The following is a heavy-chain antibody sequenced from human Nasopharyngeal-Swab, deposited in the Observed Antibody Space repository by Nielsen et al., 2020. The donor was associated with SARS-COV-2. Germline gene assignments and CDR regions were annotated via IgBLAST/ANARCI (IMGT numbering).Heavy chain of an antibody. CDR3: ARQAGGNYYLNFDY. J-gene: IGHJ4*02. D-gene: IGHD1-26*01. CDR1: GYSFTSYW. CDR2: IYPDDSDT. Sequence: GGSLRLSCKASGYSFTSYWIGWVRQMPGKGLEWMGIIYPDDSDTRYSPSFQGQVTISADKSISTAYLQWSSLKAPDTAMYYCARQAGGNYYLNFDYWGQGTLVTVSS. V-gene: IGHV5-51*01.